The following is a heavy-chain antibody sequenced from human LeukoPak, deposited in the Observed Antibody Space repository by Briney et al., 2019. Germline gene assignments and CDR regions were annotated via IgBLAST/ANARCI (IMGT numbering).Heavy chain of an antibody. D-gene: IGHD1-1*01. CDR3: AKAPGHTTPLPGASTRAYYLDS. CDR1: GDSFTSVTDY. CDR2: GDYSGGT. J-gene: IGHJ4*02. V-gene: IGHV4-39*07. Sequence: PSETLSLTCTVSGDSFTSVTDYWAWIRQPPGKGLEWIASGDYSGGTYYNPSLESRVAISADMSKNQISLKLTSVTAADMAVYYCAKAPGHTTPLPGASTRAYYLDSWGQGTLVTVSS.